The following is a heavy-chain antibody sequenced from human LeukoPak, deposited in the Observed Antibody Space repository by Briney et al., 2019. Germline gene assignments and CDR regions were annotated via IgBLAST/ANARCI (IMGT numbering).Heavy chain of an antibody. Sequence: PGGSLRLSCAASGFTFSNFAMTWVRQAPGKGLGWVSSIVGSSTYYADSLKGRFTISRDNAKNSLYLQMNSLRAEDTAVYYCARIGAGSSRDYWGQGTLVTVSS. V-gene: IGHV3-21*01. CDR3: ARIGAGSSRDY. CDR1: GFTFSNFA. D-gene: IGHD6-13*01. CDR2: IVGSSTY. J-gene: IGHJ4*02.